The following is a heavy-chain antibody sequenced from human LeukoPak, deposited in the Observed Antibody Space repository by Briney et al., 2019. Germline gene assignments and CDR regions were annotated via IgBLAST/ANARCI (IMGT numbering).Heavy chain of an antibody. CDR3: TTLGYHLDS. Sequence: GGSLRLSCAASGFAFSAYEMNWVRQAPGKGLEWVSYIGVSDTTTYYADSVKGRFTISRDNARNSLYLQMNSLRAEDTALYYCTTLGYHLDSWGQGTLVTVSS. J-gene: IGHJ4*02. V-gene: IGHV3-48*03. CDR2: IGVSDTTT. D-gene: IGHD3-22*01. CDR1: GFAFSAYE.